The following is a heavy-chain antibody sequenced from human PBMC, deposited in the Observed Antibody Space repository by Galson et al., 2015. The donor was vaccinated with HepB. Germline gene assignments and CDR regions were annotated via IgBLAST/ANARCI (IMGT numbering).Heavy chain of an antibody. D-gene: IGHD3-22*01. CDR3: ARPFTYYYDSSAQGEKGDAFDI. J-gene: IGHJ3*02. CDR2: IIPIFGTA. Sequence: SVKVSCKASGGTFSSYAISWVRQAPGQGLEWMGGIIPIFGTANYAQKFQGRVTITADESTSTAYMELSSLRSEDTAVYYCARPFTYYYDSSAQGEKGDAFDIWGQGTMVTVSS. V-gene: IGHV1-69*13. CDR1: GGTFSSYA.